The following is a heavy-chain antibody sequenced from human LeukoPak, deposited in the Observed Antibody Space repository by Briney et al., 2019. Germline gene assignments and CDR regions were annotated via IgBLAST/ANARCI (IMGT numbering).Heavy chain of an antibody. V-gene: IGHV3-30-3*01. CDR1: GFTFSSYA. CDR2: ISYDGSNK. Sequence: GGSLRLSCAASGFTFSSYAMHWVRHAPGKGVEGVAVISYDGSNKYYADSVKGRFTISRDNSKNTLYLQMNSLRAEDTAVYYCARDRVEVAAAGVYFYFDYWGQGTLVTVSS. CDR3: ARDRVEVAAAGVYFYFDY. D-gene: IGHD6-13*01. J-gene: IGHJ4*02.